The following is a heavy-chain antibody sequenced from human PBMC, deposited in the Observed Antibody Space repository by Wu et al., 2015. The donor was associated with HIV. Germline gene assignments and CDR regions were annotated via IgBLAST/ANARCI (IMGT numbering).Heavy chain of an antibody. D-gene: IGHD5-18*01. CDR1: GYTFTGYY. Sequence: QVQLVQSGAEVKKPGASVKVSCKASGYTFTGYYMHWVRQAPGQGLEWMGWINPNSGGTNYAQKFQGRVTMTRDTSISTAYMELSRLRSDDTAVYYCARVLRPYTARRGSGDAFDIWGQGTMVTVSS. V-gene: IGHV1-2*02. J-gene: IGHJ3*02. CDR3: ARVLRPYTARRGSGDAFDI. CDR2: INPNSGGT.